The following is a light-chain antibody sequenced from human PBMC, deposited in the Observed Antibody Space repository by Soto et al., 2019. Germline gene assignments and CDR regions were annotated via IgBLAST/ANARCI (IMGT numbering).Light chain of an antibody. CDR2: DAS. Sequence: EVVLTQYPATLSLSPGERGTLSFTASQSVDSYLAGYQQKPGQAPRLLIYDASTGATGTPARFSGSGSGTEFALTISSLQSEDFAIYYCQQYSDWPPITFGQGTRLEIK. CDR1: QSVDSY. J-gene: IGKJ5*01. V-gene: IGKV3-15*01. CDR3: QQYSDWPPIT.